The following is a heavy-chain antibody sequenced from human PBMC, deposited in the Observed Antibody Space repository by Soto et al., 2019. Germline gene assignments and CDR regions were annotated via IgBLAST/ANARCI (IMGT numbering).Heavy chain of an antibody. CDR3: GSAIYDSSGYYELDY. CDR1: GYTFTSYG. CDR2: ISAYNGNT. Sequence: ASVNVSCKASGYTFTSYGISWVRQAPGQGLEWMGWISAYNGNTNYAQKLQGRVTMTEDTSTDTAYMELSSLRSEDTAVYYCGSAIYDSSGYYELDYWGQGTLVTVSS. D-gene: IGHD3-22*01. J-gene: IGHJ4*02. V-gene: IGHV1-18*01.